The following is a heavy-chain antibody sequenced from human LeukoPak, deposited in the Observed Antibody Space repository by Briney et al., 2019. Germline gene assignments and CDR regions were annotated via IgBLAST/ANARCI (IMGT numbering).Heavy chain of an antibody. D-gene: IGHD3-3*01. J-gene: IGHJ6*03. CDR1: GYTFTSYD. CDR3: ARAIYGAFWSGYYLGYYYYYMDV. V-gene: IGHV1-8*01. Sequence: ASVTVSFAASGYTFTSYDINWVRQAPGPGLEWMGWMNPNSGNTGYAQKFQGRVTMSRNSSISTAYMELSSLRSEDTAVYYCARAIYGAFWSGYYLGYYYYYMDVWGKGTTVTVSS. CDR2: MNPNSGNT.